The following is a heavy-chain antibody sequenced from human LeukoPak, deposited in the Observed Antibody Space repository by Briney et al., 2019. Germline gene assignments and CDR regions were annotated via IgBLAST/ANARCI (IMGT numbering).Heavy chain of an antibody. CDR1: GFTFSTYY. D-gene: IGHD6-6*01. CDR3: ASGFSSSPYFDY. V-gene: IGHV3-21*01. Sequence: GGSLRLSCAASGFTFSTYYMNWDRQAPGKGLEWVSFITGSSSYIYYTDSVKGRFTISRDNAKNSLFLQMNSLRDEDTAVYYCASGFSSSPYFDYWGQGTLVTVSS. J-gene: IGHJ4*02. CDR2: ITGSSSYI.